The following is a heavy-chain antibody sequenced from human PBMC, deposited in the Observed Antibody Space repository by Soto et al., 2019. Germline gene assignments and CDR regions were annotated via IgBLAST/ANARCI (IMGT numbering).Heavy chain of an antibody. CDR2: INHSGST. Sequence: QVQLQQWGAGLLKPSETLSLTCAVYGGSFSGYYWSWIRQPPGKGLEWIGEINHSGSTNYNPSLKSRVTISVDTSKNQFSLQLSSVTAADTAVYYWARERRVRGVADYWGQGTLVTVSS. CDR3: ARERRVRGVADY. V-gene: IGHV4-34*01. D-gene: IGHD3-10*01. CDR1: GGSFSGYY. J-gene: IGHJ4*02.